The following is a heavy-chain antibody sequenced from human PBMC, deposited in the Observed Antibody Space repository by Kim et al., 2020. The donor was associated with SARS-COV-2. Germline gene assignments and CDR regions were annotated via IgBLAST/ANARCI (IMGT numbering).Heavy chain of an antibody. D-gene: IGHD6-13*01. J-gene: IGHJ4*02. Sequence: YADSVKGRFTISRDNSKNTLYLQMNSLRAEDTAVYYCAKGSSSWVKNFDYWGQGTLVTVSS. V-gene: IGHV3-23*01. CDR3: AKGSSSWVKNFDY.